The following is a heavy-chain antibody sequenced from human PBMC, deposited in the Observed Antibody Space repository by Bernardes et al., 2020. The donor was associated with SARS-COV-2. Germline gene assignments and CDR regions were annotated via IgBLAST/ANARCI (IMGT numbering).Heavy chain of an antibody. CDR2: FDPEDGET. D-gene: IGHD3-3*01. CDR3: VTGDLAVIRAFDMDV. J-gene: IGHJ6*02. Sequence: ASVKVSCKVSGYTLTELPMHWVRQAPGKGLEWMGGFDPEDGETVYAQEFQGRVTMTEDTSTDTAYMEVSSLRSEDTAVYYCVTGDLAVIRAFDMDVWGQGTTVIVSS. V-gene: IGHV1-24*01. CDR1: GYTLTELP.